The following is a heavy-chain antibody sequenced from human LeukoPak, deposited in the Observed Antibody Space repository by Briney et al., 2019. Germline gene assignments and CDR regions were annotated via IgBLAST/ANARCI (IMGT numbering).Heavy chain of an antibody. J-gene: IGHJ4*02. Sequence: GRSLRLSCAASGFTFSSYGMHWVRQAPGKGLEWVAVISYDGSNKYYADSVKGRFTISGDNSKNTLYLQMNSLRAEDTAVYYCANDGVTTNWGQGTLVTVSS. CDR3: ANDGVTTN. CDR1: GFTFSSYG. CDR2: ISYDGSNK. D-gene: IGHD4-17*01. V-gene: IGHV3-30*18.